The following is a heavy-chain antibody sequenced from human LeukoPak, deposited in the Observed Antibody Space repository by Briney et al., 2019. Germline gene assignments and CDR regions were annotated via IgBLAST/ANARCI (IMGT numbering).Heavy chain of an antibody. CDR1: GFTFSSYG. CDR3: STVDEVAGSDY. D-gene: IGHD6-19*01. V-gene: IGHV3-30*03. CDR2: ISYDGSNK. Sequence: GGSLRLSCAASGFTFSSYGMHWVRQAPGKGLEWVAVISYDGSNKYYADSVKGRFTISRDNSKNTLYLQMNSLRAEDTAVYYCSTVDEVAGSDYWGQGTLVTVSS. J-gene: IGHJ4*02.